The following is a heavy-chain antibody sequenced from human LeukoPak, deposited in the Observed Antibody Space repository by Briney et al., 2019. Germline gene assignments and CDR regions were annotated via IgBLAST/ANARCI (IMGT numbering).Heavy chain of an antibody. D-gene: IGHD7-27*01. CDR3: AKDIHNWGSDY. Sequence: GGSLRLSCAASGFTFSNYFMSWVRQAPGEGLEWVSGISKNGGTTYYADSVKGRFTIARDNCKNPLFLQINSLRAYDTAGYYCAKDIHNWGSDYWGQGTLVTVSS. CDR1: GFTFSNYF. V-gene: IGHV3-23*01. CDR2: ISKNGGTT. J-gene: IGHJ4*02.